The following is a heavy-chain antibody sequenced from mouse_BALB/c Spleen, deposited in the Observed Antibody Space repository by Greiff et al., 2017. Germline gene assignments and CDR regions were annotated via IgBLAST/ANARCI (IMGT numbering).Heavy chain of an antibody. CDR2: INPGSGGT. Sequence: QVQLQQSGAELVRPGTSVKVSCKASGYAFTNYLIEWVKQRPGQGLEWIGVINPGSGGTNYNEKFKGKATLTADKSSSTAYMQLSSLTSDDSAVYFCACYDYDNYFDYWGQGTTLTVSS. J-gene: IGHJ2*01. V-gene: IGHV1-54*01. D-gene: IGHD2-4*01. CDR3: ACYDYDNYFDY. CDR1: GYAFTNYL.